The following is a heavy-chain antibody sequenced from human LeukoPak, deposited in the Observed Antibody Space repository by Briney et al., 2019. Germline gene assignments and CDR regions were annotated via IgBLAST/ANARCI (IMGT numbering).Heavy chain of an antibody. J-gene: IGHJ5*02. V-gene: IGHV1-69*05. CDR2: IIPIFGTA. CDR3: ARDNFGVVRFRRVGTPGFDP. D-gene: IGHD3-3*01. Sequence: GASVKVSCKASGGTFSSYAISWVRQAPGQGPEWMGRIIPIFGTANYAQKFQGRVTITTDESTSTAYMELSSLRSEDTAVYYCARDNFGVVRFRRVGTPGFDPWGQGTLVTVSS. CDR1: GGTFSSYA.